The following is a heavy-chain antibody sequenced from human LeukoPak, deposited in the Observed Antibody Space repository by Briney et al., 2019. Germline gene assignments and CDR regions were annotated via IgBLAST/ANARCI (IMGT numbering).Heavy chain of an antibody. J-gene: IGHJ6*02. D-gene: IGHD4-17*01. Sequence: ASVKVSCKASGYIFTAYYMHWVRQAPGQGLERVGWINPNSGGTNYAQNFQGRVTLTRDTSISTAYMELSRLRSDDTAVYYCARNGDYGAGYYGMDVWGQGTTVTVSS. V-gene: IGHV1-2*02. CDR3: ARNGDYGAGYYGMDV. CDR2: INPNSGGT. CDR1: GYIFTAYY.